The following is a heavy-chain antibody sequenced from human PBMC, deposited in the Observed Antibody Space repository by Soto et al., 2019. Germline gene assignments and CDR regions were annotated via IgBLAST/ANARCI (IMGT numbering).Heavy chain of an antibody. CDR3: EREGYSSGWGGVLDY. CDR2: TSVDGSRK. V-gene: IGHV3-30-3*01. J-gene: IGHJ4*02. Sequence: QVHLVESGGGVVQPGRSLRLSCAVSGFTLRSSVMHWVRQAPGKGLEWVAVTSVDGSRKASADSVKGRFTISRDNSKNPMYLERKSLRAEDTAVYYCEREGYSSGWGGVLDYGGQGTLFTVSS. D-gene: IGHD6-19*01. CDR1: GFTLRSSV.